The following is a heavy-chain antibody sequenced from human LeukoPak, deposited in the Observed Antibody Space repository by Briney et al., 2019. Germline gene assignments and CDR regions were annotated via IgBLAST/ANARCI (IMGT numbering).Heavy chain of an antibody. J-gene: IGHJ4*02. CDR2: IYTSGST. CDR1: GGSISSGSYY. V-gene: IGHV4-61*02. Sequence: SETLSLTCTVSGGSISSGSYYWSWIRQPAGKGLEWIGRIYTSGSTNYNPSLKSRVTISVDTSENQFSLKLSSVTAADTAVYYCAREIRPVLLWFGDQGGFDYWGQGTLVTVSS. CDR3: AREIRPVLLWFGDQGGFDY. D-gene: IGHD3-10*01.